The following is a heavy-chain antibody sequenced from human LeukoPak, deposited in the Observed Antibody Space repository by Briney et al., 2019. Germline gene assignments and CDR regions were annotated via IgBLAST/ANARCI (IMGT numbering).Heavy chain of an antibody. D-gene: IGHD5-24*01. J-gene: IGHJ4*02. Sequence: PAGSLRLSCAASGFILGSYGMHWVRQAPGKGLEWVASISYDGSNEYYGDSVKGRFSVSKDNSKNTLYLHMNSLRAEDTAVYYCAKESEMATRYYFDYWGQGTLVTVSS. CDR1: GFILGSYG. V-gene: IGHV3-30*02. CDR3: AKESEMATRYYFDY. CDR2: ISYDGSNE.